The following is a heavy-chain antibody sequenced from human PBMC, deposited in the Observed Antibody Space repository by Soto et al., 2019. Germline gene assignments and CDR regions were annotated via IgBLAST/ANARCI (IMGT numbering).Heavy chain of an antibody. V-gene: IGHV3-74*01. CDR3: ASLSAPVDY. D-gene: IGHD2-2*01. Sequence: GGSLRLSCAASGFTFSSYWMHWVRQAPGKGMEWVSGIDSDGSRTDYADSVKGRFTISRDNAKNSLYLQMNSLRAEDTAVYHCASLSAPVDYWGRGTLVTVSS. CDR1: GFTFSSYW. CDR2: IDSDGSRT. J-gene: IGHJ4*02.